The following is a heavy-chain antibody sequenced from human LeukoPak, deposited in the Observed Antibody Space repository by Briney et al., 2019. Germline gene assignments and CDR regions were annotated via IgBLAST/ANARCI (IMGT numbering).Heavy chain of an antibody. CDR1: GGSISNYF. D-gene: IGHD2-15*01. CDR3: ARDSCSGNSCYRESQFDS. CDR2: IFSSGST. J-gene: IGHJ4*02. Sequence: SETLSLTCIVSGGSISNYFWSWIRQPAGEGLEWIGRIFSSGSTSYSPSLWSRVTMSVDTSKNQFSLKLSYVTAADTAVYYCARDSCSGNSCYRESQFDSWGQGTLVTVSS. V-gene: IGHV4-4*07.